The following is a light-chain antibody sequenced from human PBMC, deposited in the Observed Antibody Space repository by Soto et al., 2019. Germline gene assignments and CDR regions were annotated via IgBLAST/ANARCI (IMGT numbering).Light chain of an antibody. CDR1: QSVNLN. CDR3: QQYGGWPPA. Sequence: EIMMTQSPGTLSVSPGEGATLSCTASQSVNLNLAWYQQKPGQAPRLLIYGASNRSTSVPARFSGSGSGTEFSLTISSLQSEDFAIYHCQQYGGWPPAFGGGTKVEVK. V-gene: IGKV3-15*01. CDR2: GAS. J-gene: IGKJ4*01.